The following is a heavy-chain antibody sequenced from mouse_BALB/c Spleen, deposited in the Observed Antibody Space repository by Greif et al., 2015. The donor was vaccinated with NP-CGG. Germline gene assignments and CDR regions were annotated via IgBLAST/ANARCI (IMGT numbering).Heavy chain of an antibody. CDR2: IWAGGST. V-gene: IGHV2-9*02. CDR3: ARDEVYYGSRYFDY. Sequence: VQLQQSGPGLVAPSQSLSITCTVSGFSLTSYGVHWVRQPPGKGLEWLGVIWAGGSTNYNSALMSRLSISKDNSKSQVFLKMNSLQTDDPAMYYCARDEVYYGSRYFDYWGQGTTLTVSS. J-gene: IGHJ2*01. D-gene: IGHD1-1*01. CDR1: GFSLTSYG.